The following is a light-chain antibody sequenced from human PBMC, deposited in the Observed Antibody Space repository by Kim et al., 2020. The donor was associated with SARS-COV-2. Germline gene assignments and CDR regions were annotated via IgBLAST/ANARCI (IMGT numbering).Light chain of an antibody. V-gene: IGKV3-15*01. CDR1: QSVSNN. J-gene: IGKJ5*01. CDR2: SAS. CDR3: QQYNDWPPIT. Sequence: PGETATLSCRASQSVSNNLAWYQQKPGQAPRLLIFSASTRATGIPARFSGSGSVTEFTLTISSLQSEDSAAYFCQQYNDWPPITFGQGTRLEIK.